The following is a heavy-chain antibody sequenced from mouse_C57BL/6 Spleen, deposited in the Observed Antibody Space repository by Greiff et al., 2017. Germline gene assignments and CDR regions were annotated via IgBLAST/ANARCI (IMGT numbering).Heavy chain of an antibody. D-gene: IGHD2-4*01. J-gene: IGHJ4*01. CDR3: ARKDYDYDYYAMDY. CDR2: ILPGSGST. V-gene: IGHV1-9*01. Sequence: QVQLQQSGAELMKPGASVKLSCKATGYTFTGYWIEWVKQRPGHGLEWIGEILPGSGSTNYNEKFKGKATFTAATSSHTAYVRLSGLTTEDSAIYYCARKDYDYDYYAMDYWGQGTSVTVSA. CDR1: GYTFTGYW.